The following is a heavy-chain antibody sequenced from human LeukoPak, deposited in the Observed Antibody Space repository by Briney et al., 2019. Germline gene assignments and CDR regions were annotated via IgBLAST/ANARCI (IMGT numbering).Heavy chain of an antibody. CDR1: GFTFSSYS. Sequence: GGSLRLSRAASGFTFSSYSMNWVRQAPGKGLEWVSSISSSSSYIYYADSVKGRFTISRDNAKNSLYLQMNSLRAEDTAVYYCARAYTIFGDYYFDYWGQGTLVTVSS. V-gene: IGHV3-21*01. J-gene: IGHJ4*02. D-gene: IGHD3-3*01. CDR2: ISSSSSYI. CDR3: ARAYTIFGDYYFDY.